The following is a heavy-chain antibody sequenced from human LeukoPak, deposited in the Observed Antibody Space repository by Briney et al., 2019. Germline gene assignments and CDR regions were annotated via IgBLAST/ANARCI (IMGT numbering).Heavy chain of an antibody. V-gene: IGHV3-74*01. Sequence: GGSLRVSCAASGFTFSSYWMHWVRQAPGKGLVWVSRINTDGSSTSYADSVKGRFTISRDNAKNTLYLQMNSLRAEDTAVYYCARENTIFGVVQYYFDYWGQGTLVTVSS. J-gene: IGHJ4*02. CDR1: GFTFSSYW. D-gene: IGHD3-3*01. CDR2: INTDGSST. CDR3: ARENTIFGVVQYYFDY.